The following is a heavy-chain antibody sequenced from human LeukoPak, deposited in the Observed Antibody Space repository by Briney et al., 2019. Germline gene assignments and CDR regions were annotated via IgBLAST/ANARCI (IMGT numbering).Heavy chain of an antibody. V-gene: IGHV3-23*01. J-gene: IGHJ6*03. D-gene: IGHD5-12*01. Sequence: GGSLRLSCAASGFTFNSYGVSWVRQAPGEGLEWVSAITGSGGSTYYADSVKGRFTISRDNSKNTLYLQMGSLRAEDMAVYYCARDYEDPDYYYYYYMDVWGKGTTVTVSS. CDR2: ITGSGGST. CDR3: ARDYEDPDYYYYYYMDV. CDR1: GFTFNSYG.